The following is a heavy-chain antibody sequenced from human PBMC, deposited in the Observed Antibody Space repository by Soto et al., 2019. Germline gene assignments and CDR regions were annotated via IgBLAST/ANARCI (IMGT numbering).Heavy chain of an antibody. CDR3: AKGSSSWYEDWFDP. D-gene: IGHD6-13*01. CDR1: GFTFSSYG. CDR2: ISYDGSNK. J-gene: IGHJ5*02. Sequence: QVQLVESGGGVVQPGRSLRLSCAASGFTFSSYGMHWVRQAPGKGLEWVAVISYDGSNKYYADSVKGRFTISRDNSKNTLYLKMNSPRAEDTAVYYWAKGSSSWYEDWFDPWGQGTLVTVSS. V-gene: IGHV3-30*18.